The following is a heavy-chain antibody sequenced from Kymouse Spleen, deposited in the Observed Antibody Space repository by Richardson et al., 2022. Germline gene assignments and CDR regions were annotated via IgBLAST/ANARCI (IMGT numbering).Heavy chain of an antibody. CDR3: ASITMVRGVITHYYYYGMDV. V-gene: IGHV4-39*01. Sequence: QLQLQESGPGLVKPSETLSLTCTVSGGSISSSSYYWGWIRQPPGKGLEWIGSIYYSGSTYYNPSLKSRVTISVDTSKNQFSLKLSSVTAADTAVYYCASITMVRGVITHYYYYGMDVWGQGTTVTVSS. CDR1: GGSISSSSYY. D-gene: IGHD3-10*01. J-gene: IGHJ6*02. CDR2: IYYSGST.